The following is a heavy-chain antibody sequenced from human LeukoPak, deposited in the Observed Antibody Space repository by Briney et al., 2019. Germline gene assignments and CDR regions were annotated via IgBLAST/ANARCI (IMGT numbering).Heavy chain of an antibody. CDR2: ISSNGGST. CDR1: GFTFSSYA. D-gene: IGHD4-17*01. CDR3: VKDFRRDYVIDC. V-gene: IGHV3-64D*09. J-gene: IGHJ4*02. Sequence: GESLKISCSASGFTFSSYAMHWVRQAPGKGLEYVSAISSNGGSTYYADSVKGRFTISRDNSKNTLYLQMSGLRVEDTAVYYCVKDFRRDYVIDCWGQGTLVTVSS.